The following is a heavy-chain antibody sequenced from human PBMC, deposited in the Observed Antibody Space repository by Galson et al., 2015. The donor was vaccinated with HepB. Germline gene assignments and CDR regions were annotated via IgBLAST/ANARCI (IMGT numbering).Heavy chain of an antibody. CDR1: GGTFSSYA. CDR3: ARDPDPRLGYSYGL. V-gene: IGHV1-69*13. CDR2: IIPIFGTA. J-gene: IGHJ4*02. Sequence: SVKVSCQASGGTFSSYAISWVRQAPGQGLEWMGGIIPIFGTANYAQKFQGRVTITADESTSTAYIELSSLRSEDTAVYYCARDPDPRLGYSYGLWGQGTLVTVSS. D-gene: IGHD5-18*01.